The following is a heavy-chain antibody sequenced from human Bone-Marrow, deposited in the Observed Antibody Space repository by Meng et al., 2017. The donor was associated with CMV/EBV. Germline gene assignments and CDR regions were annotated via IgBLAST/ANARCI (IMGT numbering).Heavy chain of an antibody. CDR3: TRDRYDVTIFGVAKTHYYFDY. CDR1: GFTFGDYA. CDR2: IRSKAYGGTT. Sequence: GESLKISCTASGFTFGDYAMSWVRQAPGKGLEWVGFIRSKAYGGTTEYAASAKGRFTISRDDSKSIAYLQMNSLKTEDTAVYYCTRDRYDVTIFGVAKTHYYFDYWGQGTLVTVSS. J-gene: IGHJ4*02. V-gene: IGHV3-49*04. D-gene: IGHD3-3*01.